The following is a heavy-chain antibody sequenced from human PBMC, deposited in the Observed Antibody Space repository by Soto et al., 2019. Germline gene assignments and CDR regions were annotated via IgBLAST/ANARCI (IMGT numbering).Heavy chain of an antibody. CDR2: TWFDGTDK. CDR1: GFIFNSYG. V-gene: IGHV3-33*01. D-gene: IGHD4-17*01. Sequence: GGSLRLSCAASGFIFNSYGMHWVRQAPGKGLEWVAVTWFDGTDKYYADSVKGRFTISRDNSKNTLYLQMNSLRVEDTAVYYCAREPDPHDSGDYGSHRKRGKGDYYGMDVWGQGTTVTVSS. J-gene: IGHJ6*02. CDR3: AREPDPHDSGDYGSHRKRGKGDYYGMDV.